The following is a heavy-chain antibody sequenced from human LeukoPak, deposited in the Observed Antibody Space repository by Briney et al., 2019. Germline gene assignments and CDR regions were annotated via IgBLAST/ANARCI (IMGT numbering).Heavy chain of an antibody. J-gene: IGHJ4*02. Sequence: PSETLSLTCAVSGGSIRPHYWSWIRQAPGKGLEWIGYIYYSGATNYNPSLKSRVTISLDTSKSQFSLKLTSVTAADTAVYFCARAAYNYGFNSWGQGTLVTVSS. CDR1: GGSIRPHY. CDR3: ARAAYNYGFNS. D-gene: IGHD5-18*01. CDR2: IYYSGAT. V-gene: IGHV4-59*11.